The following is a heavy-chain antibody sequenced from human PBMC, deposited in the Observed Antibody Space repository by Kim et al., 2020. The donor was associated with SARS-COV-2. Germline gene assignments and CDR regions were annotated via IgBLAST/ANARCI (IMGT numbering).Heavy chain of an antibody. CDR3: IKDLVSRGLDD. Sequence: GGSLRLSCAASGFTFRGHGMHWLRQAPGKGLEWVSRITGDGNTIAYADSVKGRFTISRDNAKNTLYLQMNGLRTEDTALYYCIKDLVSRGLDDLGQGILVTVS. CDR2: ITGDGNTI. V-gene: IGHV3-9*01. J-gene: IGHJ4*02. D-gene: IGHD3-10*01. CDR1: GFTFRGHG.